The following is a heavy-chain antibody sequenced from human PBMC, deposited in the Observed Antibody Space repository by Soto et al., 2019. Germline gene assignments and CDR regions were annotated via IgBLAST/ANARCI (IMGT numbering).Heavy chain of an antibody. CDR1: GDSINSDKYY. D-gene: IGHD3-9*01. V-gene: IGHV4-39*02. CDR2: IYYRGNT. Sequence: QLQLQESGPGLVKPSETLSLTCSVSGDSINSDKYYWGWIRQPPGKGLEWIGSIYYRGNTYYNPSLQTRVTISLDKSKSHFSLKRTYVTAADSAVYFCARLEGLATISYYFDFWGQGALVTVSS. CDR3: ARLEGLATISYYFDF. J-gene: IGHJ4*02.